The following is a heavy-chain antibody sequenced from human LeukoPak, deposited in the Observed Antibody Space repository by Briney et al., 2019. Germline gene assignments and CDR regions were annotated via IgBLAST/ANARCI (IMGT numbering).Heavy chain of an antibody. CDR2: ISYDGSNK. V-gene: IGHV3-30*03. CDR1: GFTFSSYG. D-gene: IGHD2-2*01. J-gene: IGHJ4*02. CDR3: AREDADCSSTSCFSFDY. Sequence: SGGSLRLSCAASGFTFSSYGMHWVRQAPGKGLEWVAVISYDGSNKYYADSVKGRFTISRDNSKNTLYLQMNSLRAEDTAVYYCAREDADCSSTSCFSFDYWGQGTLVTVSS.